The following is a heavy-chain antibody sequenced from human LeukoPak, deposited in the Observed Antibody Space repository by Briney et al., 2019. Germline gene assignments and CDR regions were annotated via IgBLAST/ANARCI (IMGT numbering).Heavy chain of an antibody. Sequence: TGGSLRLSCAASGFTFDDYAMHWVRQAPGKGLEWVSNINWNGGSATYADSVKGRFTISRDNAKNSLYLQMNSLRAEDTALYYCARGLMGGYPLFEYWGQGALVTVSS. CDR1: GFTFDDYA. V-gene: IGHV3-20*04. CDR2: INWNGGSA. CDR3: ARGLMGGYPLFEY. J-gene: IGHJ4*02. D-gene: IGHD3-22*01.